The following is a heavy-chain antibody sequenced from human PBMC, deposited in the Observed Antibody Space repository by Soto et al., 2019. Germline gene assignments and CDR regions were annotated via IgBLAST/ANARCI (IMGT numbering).Heavy chain of an antibody. CDR1: GFTFSSYS. CDR2: ISSSSSYI. J-gene: IGHJ4*02. CDR3: ARDPGKQYYGSGSYYAYYFDY. V-gene: IGHV3-21*01. D-gene: IGHD3-10*01. Sequence: GGSLRLSCAASGFTFSSYSMNWVRQAPGKGLEWVSSISSSSSYIYYADSVKGRFTISRDNAKNSLYLQMNSLRAEDTAVYYCARDPGKQYYGSGSYYAYYFDYWGQGTLVTVSS.